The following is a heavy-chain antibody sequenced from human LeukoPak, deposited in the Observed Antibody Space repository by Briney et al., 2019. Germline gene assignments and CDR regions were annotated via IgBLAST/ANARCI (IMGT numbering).Heavy chain of an antibody. D-gene: IGHD2-2*01. CDR3: AKRPEGYCSSTSCPPDY. Sequence: GGSLRLSCAASGFTFSSYAMSWVRQAPGKGLEWVSAISGSGGSTYYADSVKGRFTISRDNSKNTLYLQMNSLRAKDTAVYYCAKRPEGYCSSTSCPPDYWGQGTLVTVSS. J-gene: IGHJ4*02. V-gene: IGHV3-23*01. CDR1: GFTFSSYA. CDR2: ISGSGGST.